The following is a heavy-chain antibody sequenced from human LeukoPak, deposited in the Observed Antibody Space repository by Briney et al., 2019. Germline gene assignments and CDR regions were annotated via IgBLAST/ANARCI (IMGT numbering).Heavy chain of an antibody. CDR2: ISAYNGNT. V-gene: IGHV1-18*01. D-gene: IGHD3-9*01. Sequence: ASVKVSCKASGYTFTSYGISWVRQAPGQGLEWMGWISAYNGNTNYAQNLQGRVTMTTDTSTSTAYMELRSLRSDDTAVYYCARDTRYFDRYYYYYMDVWGKGTTVTVSS. CDR1: GYTFTSYG. J-gene: IGHJ6*03. CDR3: ARDTRYFDRYYYYYMDV.